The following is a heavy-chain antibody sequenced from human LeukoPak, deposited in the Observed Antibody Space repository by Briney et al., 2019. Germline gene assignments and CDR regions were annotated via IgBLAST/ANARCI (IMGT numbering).Heavy chain of an antibody. D-gene: IGHD5-12*01. CDR3: AREARPGYSGYDSYYYYGMDV. V-gene: IGHV1-18*01. CDR1: GYTFTSYG. Sequence: ASVKVSCKASGYTFTSYGISWVRQAPGQGLEWMGWISAYNGNTNYAQKLQGRVTMTTDTSTSTAYMELRSLRSDDTAVYYCAREARPGYSGYDSYYYYGMDVWGQGTTVTVSS. J-gene: IGHJ6*02. CDR2: ISAYNGNT.